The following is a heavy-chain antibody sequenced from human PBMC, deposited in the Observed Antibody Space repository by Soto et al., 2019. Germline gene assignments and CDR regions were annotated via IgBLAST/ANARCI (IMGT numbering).Heavy chain of an antibody. CDR1: GYTLTELS. Sequence: QVQLVQSGAEVKKPGASVKVSCKVSGYTLTELSMHWVRQAPGKGLEWMGGFDPEDGETVYAQKFQGRVTMTEDTSTDTAYMELSSLRSKDTAVYYCTTGQRPIRFLEWLSRYYFDFWGQGTLVTVSS. V-gene: IGHV1-24*01. D-gene: IGHD3-3*01. CDR3: TTGQRPIRFLEWLSRYYFDF. CDR2: FDPEDGET. J-gene: IGHJ4*02.